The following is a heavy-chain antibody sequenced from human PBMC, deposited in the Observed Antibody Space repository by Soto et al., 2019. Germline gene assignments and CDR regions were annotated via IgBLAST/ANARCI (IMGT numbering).Heavy chain of an antibody. CDR1: GYSFINYW. J-gene: IGHJ4*02. CDR2: INPGNSDT. V-gene: IGHV5-51*01. Sequence: GEALKISWKVSGYSFINYWIGWVRQMPGKGLELMAIINPGNSDTRYSPAFHGHVTISADKPITPTYLQWDSLKASDSCTYYCASPDQNYVDSWGQGTLVTVSS. CDR3: ASPDQNYVDS.